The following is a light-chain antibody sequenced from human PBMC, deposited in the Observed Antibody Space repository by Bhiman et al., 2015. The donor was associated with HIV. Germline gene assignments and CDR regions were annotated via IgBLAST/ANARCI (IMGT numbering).Light chain of an antibody. V-gene: IGLV2-14*03. CDR1: SSDVGGYNY. CDR3: SSYAGHNIYV. CDR2: DVS. Sequence: QSALTQPASVSGSPGQSITISCTGTSSDVGGYNYVSWYQQYPGKAPKLMIYDVSNRPSGVSNRFSGSKSGNTASLTISGLQADDEADYYCSSYAGHNIYVFGTGTKVTVL. J-gene: IGLJ1*01.